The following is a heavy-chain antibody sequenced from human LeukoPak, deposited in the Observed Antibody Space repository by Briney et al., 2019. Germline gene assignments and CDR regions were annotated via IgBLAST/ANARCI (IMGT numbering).Heavy chain of an antibody. Sequence: GGCLRLSCAASAFTFSSYGMHWGRQAPGKGVEWVAYIQYDRTNEQYAHSVKGRFPISRENSNNILYLQMNSLRTEDTAVYYCAKDRCSNGIGCYYYYMEVWGKGTTVTISS. V-gene: IGHV3-30*02. CDR3: AKDRCSNGIGCYYYYMEV. CDR2: IQYDRTNE. CDR1: AFTFSSYG. J-gene: IGHJ6*03. D-gene: IGHD2-8*01.